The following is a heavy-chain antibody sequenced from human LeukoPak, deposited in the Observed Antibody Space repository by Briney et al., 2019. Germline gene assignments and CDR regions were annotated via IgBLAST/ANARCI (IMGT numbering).Heavy chain of an antibody. J-gene: IGHJ4*02. CDR3: ARDLNYDSAY. D-gene: IGHD3-22*01. CDR1: GFTVSSNY. Sequence: QPGGSLRLSCAASGFTVSSNYMSWVRQAPGKGLEWVSVIYSGGSTYYADSVKGRFTISRDNSKNTVYLQMNSLRAEDTAVYYFARDLNYDSAYWGQGTLVTVSS. V-gene: IGHV3-53*01. CDR2: IYSGGST.